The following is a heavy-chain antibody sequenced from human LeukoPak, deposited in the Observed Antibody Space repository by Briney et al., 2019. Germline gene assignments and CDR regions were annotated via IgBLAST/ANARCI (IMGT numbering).Heavy chain of an antibody. V-gene: IGHV3-48*03. CDR1: GFTFSSYE. J-gene: IGHJ4*02. CDR2: ICSSGDTI. D-gene: IGHD3-3*01. Sequence: GGSLRLSCAASGFTFSSYEMNWVRQAPGKGLEWVSYICSSGDTIYYAASVKGLTIISSDNDKNSLSLQINSRRAEYTAAYYCARLRNFCYFDYWGQGALITGSS. CDR3: ARLRNFCYFDY.